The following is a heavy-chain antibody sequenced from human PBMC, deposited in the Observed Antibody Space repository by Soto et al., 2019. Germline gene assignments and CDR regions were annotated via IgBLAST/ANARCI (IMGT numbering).Heavy chain of an antibody. CDR2: IIPIFGTA. D-gene: IGHD3-9*01. Sequence: SVKVSCKASGGTFSSYAISWVRQAPGQGLEWMGGIIPIFGTANYAQKFQGRVTITADKSTSTAYMELSSLRSEDTAVYYCARGRGVLRYFVSGTDVWGQGTTVTVSS. V-gene: IGHV1-69*06. CDR3: ARGRGVLRYFVSGTDV. CDR1: GGTFSSYA. J-gene: IGHJ6*02.